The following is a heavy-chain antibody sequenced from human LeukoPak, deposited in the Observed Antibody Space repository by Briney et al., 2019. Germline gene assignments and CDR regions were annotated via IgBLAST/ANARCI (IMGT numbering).Heavy chain of an antibody. J-gene: IGHJ4*02. CDR2: IYSGGST. V-gene: IGHV3-66*01. D-gene: IGHD5-18*01. CDR1: GFTVGNNY. Sequence: HPGGSLRLSCAASGFTVGNNYMSWVRQAPGKGLEWVSVIYSGGSTYYGDSVKGRFTISRDNSKNTLYLQMNSLRAEDTAVYYCAKDKLVDTAMDSFDYWGQGTLVTVSS. CDR3: AKDKLVDTAMDSFDY.